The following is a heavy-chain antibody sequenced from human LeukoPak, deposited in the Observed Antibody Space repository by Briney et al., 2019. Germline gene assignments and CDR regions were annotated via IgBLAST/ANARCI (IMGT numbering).Heavy chain of an antibody. CDR2: IYYSRST. D-gene: IGHD2-21*01. V-gene: IGHV4-59*01. Sequence: PSETLSLTCTVSGGSISSYYWSWIRQPPGKGLECIGYIYYSRSTNYNPSLKSRVTISVDTSKNQFSLKLSSVTAADTAVYYCARRKGGDCFDYWGQGTLVTVSP. J-gene: IGHJ4*02. CDR1: GGSISSYY. CDR3: ARRKGGDCFDY.